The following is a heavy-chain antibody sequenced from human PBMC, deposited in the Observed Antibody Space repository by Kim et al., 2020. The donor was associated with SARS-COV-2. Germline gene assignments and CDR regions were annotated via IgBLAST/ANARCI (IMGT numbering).Heavy chain of an antibody. Sequence: GGSLRLSCAASGFTFSSYAMHWVRQAPGKGLEWVAVISYDGSNKYYADSVKGRFTISRDNSKNTLYLQMNSLRAEDTAVYYCASYAGMNLIVVVPAATKPHYGMDVWGQGPTVTVSS. CDR3: ASYAGMNLIVVVPAATKPHYGMDV. CDR2: ISYDGSNK. J-gene: IGHJ6*02. D-gene: IGHD2-2*01. CDR1: GFTFSSYA. V-gene: IGHV3-30*04.